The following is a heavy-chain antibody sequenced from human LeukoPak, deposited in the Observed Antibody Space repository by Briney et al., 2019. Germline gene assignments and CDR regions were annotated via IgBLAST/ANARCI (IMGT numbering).Heavy chain of an antibody. Sequence: IPSETLSLTCTVSGDSIGSYYWTWIRQPPGKGLEWIGNILISGSTNYTPSLKSRITISVDPSKNQFSLKLNSVTAADTAVYYCARRERLRRYCSNGECYRYALDIWGQGTMVTVSS. CDR2: ILISGST. V-gene: IGHV4-4*09. J-gene: IGHJ3*02. D-gene: IGHD2-8*01. CDR3: ARRERLRRYCSNGECYRYALDI. CDR1: GDSIGSYY.